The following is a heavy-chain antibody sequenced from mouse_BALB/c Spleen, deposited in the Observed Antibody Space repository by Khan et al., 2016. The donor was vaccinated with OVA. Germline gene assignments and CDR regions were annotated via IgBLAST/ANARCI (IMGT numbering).Heavy chain of an antibody. J-gene: IGHJ4*01. CDR3: ARSLVDCYAMDY. Sequence: EVELVESGGGVVKPGGSLKLSCSASGFTFSSFAMSWVRQTPEKRLEWVATISSGGHYTFYPDSVKGRFTITRDNARNTLYPQLSSLRSDDTAMYYCARSLVDCYAMDYWGQGTSVTVSS. CDR1: GFTFSSFA. D-gene: IGHD2-13*01. CDR2: ISSGGHYT. V-gene: IGHV5-9-3*01.